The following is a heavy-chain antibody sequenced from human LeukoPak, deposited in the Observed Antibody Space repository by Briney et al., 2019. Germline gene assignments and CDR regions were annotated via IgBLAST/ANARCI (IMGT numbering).Heavy chain of an antibody. J-gene: IGHJ5*02. V-gene: IGHV1-69*01. CDR2: IIPIFGTA. CDR1: GGTFSSYA. CDR3: ARGRIAAAHNWFDP. D-gene: IGHD6-13*01. Sequence: SVKVSCKASGGTFSSYAISWVRQDPGQGLEWMGGIIPIFGTANYAQKFQGRVTITADESTSTAYMELSSLRSEDTAVYYCARGRIAAAHNWFDPWGQGTLVTVSS.